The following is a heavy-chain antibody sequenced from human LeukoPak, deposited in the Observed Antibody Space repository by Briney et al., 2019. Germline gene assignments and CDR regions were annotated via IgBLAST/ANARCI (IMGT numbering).Heavy chain of an antibody. V-gene: IGHV3-20*04. Sequence: PGGSLRLSCAASGFTFDDYGMSWVRQAPGKGLEWVSGINWNGGSTGYADSVKGRFTISRDNAKNSLYLQMNSLRAEDTAVYYCARDSQWSFSGWYNGDAFDIWGQGTMVTVSS. D-gene: IGHD6-19*01. CDR2: INWNGGST. CDR3: ARDSQWSFSGWYNGDAFDI. J-gene: IGHJ3*02. CDR1: GFTFDDYG.